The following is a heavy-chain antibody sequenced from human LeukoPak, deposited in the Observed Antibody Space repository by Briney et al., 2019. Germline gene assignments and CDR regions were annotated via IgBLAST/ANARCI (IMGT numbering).Heavy chain of an antibody. D-gene: IGHD3-22*01. V-gene: IGHV3-48*02. CDR1: GFTFSSYS. Sequence: PGGSLRLSCAASGFTFSSYSMNWVRQAPGKGLEWGSHISSSSSTIYYADSVKGRFTISRDNAKNSLYLQMNSLRDEDTAVYYCARFPHYYDSSGYSFWGQGTLVTVSS. CDR3: ARFPHYYDSSGYSF. CDR2: ISSSSSTI. J-gene: IGHJ4*02.